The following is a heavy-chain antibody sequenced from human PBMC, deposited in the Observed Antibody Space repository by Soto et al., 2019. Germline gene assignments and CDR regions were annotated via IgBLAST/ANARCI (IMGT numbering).Heavy chain of an antibody. D-gene: IGHD5-18*01. Sequence: SETLSLTCTVSGGSISSGGYYWSWIRQHPGKGLEWIGYIYYSGSTYYNPSLKSRVTISVDTSKNQFSLKLSSVTAADTAVYYCARDTADTAMKDGGGSYYYYYGMDVWGQGTTVTVSS. CDR1: GGSISSGGYY. V-gene: IGHV4-31*03. CDR2: IYYSGST. J-gene: IGHJ6*02. CDR3: ARDTADTAMKDGGGSYYYYYGMDV.